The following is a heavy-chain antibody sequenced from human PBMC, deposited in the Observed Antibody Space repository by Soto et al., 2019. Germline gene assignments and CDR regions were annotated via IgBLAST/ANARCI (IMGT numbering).Heavy chain of an antibody. V-gene: IGHV1-69*01. CDR3: ARLTLRRVPGGVVDY. CDR1: GGTFSTYA. Sequence: QVQLVQSGAEVKKPGSSVKVSCKASGGTFSTYAINWVRQAPGQGLEWLGGIIPILGSPNYAPKFQGRVTITADESTSTAYMELSSLRSEDTAVYYCARLTLRRVPGGVVDYWGQGTLVTVSS. J-gene: IGHJ4*02. D-gene: IGHD2-8*02. CDR2: IIPILGSP.